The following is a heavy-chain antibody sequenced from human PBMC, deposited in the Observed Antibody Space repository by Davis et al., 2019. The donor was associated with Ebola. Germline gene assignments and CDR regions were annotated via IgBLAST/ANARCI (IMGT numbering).Heavy chain of an antibody. V-gene: IGHV3-73*01. J-gene: IGHJ5*02. Sequence: GESLKISCAASGFTFSGSAMHWVRQASGKGLEWVGRIRSKANSYATAYAASVKGRFTISRDDSKNTAYLQMNSLKTEDTAVYYCTRQKGYSSGWYSNWFDPWGQGTLVTVSS. CDR2: IRSKANSYAT. D-gene: IGHD6-19*01. CDR1: GFTFSGSA. CDR3: TRQKGYSSGWYSNWFDP.